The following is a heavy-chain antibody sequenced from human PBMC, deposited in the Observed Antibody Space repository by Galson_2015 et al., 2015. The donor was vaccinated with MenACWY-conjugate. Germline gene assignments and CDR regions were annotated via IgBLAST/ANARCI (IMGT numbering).Heavy chain of an antibody. Sequence: SLRLSCAASGFTFHTYWMTWVRQAPGKGLEWVANIKYDGSQQYYVDSVTGRFTISRDNARSSLYLQMNSLRLEDTAVYYCVRPSMTFGPVRSLVYWGQGTVVTVSS. CDR3: VRPSMTFGPVRSLVY. D-gene: IGHD3-10*01. CDR1: GFTFHTYW. CDR2: IKYDGSQQ. V-gene: IGHV3-7*01. J-gene: IGHJ4*02.